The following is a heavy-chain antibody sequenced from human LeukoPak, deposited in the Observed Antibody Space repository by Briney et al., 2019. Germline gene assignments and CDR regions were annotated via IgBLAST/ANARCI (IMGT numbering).Heavy chain of an antibody. Sequence: SETLSLTCGVYGGSFSGYYWSWIRQPPGKGLEWIGEINHSGSTNYNPSLKSRVTISVDTSKNQFSLKLSSVTAADTAVYYCAGILSSTSSVDYWGQGTLVTVSS. V-gene: IGHV4-34*01. CDR2: INHSGST. D-gene: IGHD2-2*01. J-gene: IGHJ4*02. CDR3: AGILSSTSSVDY. CDR1: GGSFSGYY.